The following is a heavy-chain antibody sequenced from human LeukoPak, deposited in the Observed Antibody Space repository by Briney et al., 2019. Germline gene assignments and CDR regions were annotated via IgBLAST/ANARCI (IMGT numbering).Heavy chain of an antibody. CDR1: GFTFSSYS. CDR3: ARGKKTSYGSGSYWDWTSEGADY. D-gene: IGHD3-10*01. V-gene: IGHV3-21*01. Sequence: GGSLRLSCAASGFTFSSYSMNWVRQAPGKGLEWVSSISSSSSYIYYADSVKGRFTISRDNAKNSLYLQMNSLRAEDTAVYYCARGKKTSYGSGSYWDWTSEGADYWGQGTLVTVSS. CDR2: ISSSSSYI. J-gene: IGHJ4*02.